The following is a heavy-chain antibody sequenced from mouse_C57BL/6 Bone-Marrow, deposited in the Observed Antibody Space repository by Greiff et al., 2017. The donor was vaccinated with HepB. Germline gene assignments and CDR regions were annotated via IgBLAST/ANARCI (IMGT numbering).Heavy chain of an antibody. CDR2: IRNKANNHAT. CDR1: GFTFSDAW. D-gene: IGHD3-2*02. CDR3: TRRDSSGYDFDY. J-gene: IGHJ2*01. Sequence: EVKLVESGGGLVQPGGSMKLSCAASGFTFSDAWMDWVRQSPEKGLEWVAEIRNKANNHATYYAESVKGRFTISRDDSKSSVYLQMNSLRAEDTGIYYCTRRDSSGYDFDYWGQGTTLTVSS. V-gene: IGHV6-6*01.